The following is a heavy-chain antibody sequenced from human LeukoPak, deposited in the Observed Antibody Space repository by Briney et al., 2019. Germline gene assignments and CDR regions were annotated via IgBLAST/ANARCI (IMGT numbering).Heavy chain of an antibody. J-gene: IGHJ6*03. V-gene: IGHV5-51*01. CDR3: ARPALYCSSTVCPPYMDV. CDR2: IYPGDSDT. Sequence: GESLKISCKASGYTFTGDWIGWVRQMPGKGLEWMGIIYPGDSDTKYNAPFQGQVTISADKSISTAYLQWGSLKASDTATYYCARPALYCSSTVCPPYMDVWGKGTTVTVSS. CDR1: GYTFTGDW. D-gene: IGHD2-2*01.